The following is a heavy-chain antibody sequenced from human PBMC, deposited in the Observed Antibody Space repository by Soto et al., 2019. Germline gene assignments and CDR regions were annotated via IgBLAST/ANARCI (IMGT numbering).Heavy chain of an antibody. J-gene: IGHJ5*02. CDR1: GFTVSSND. CDR3: TRDSEAGTKGRWFDP. Sequence: QLVESGGGLIQPGGSLRLSCAASGFTVSSNDMSWVRQAPGKGLEWVSVIYSGGTTYYADSVKGRFTISRDNSKHTLYLQMNSLRDEDTAMYYCTRDSEAGTKGRWFDPWGQGTLVIVSS. D-gene: IGHD6-19*01. V-gene: IGHV3-53*01. CDR2: IYSGGTT.